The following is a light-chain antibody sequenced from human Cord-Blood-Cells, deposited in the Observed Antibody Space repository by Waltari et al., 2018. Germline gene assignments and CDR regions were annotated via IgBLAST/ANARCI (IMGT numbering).Light chain of an antibody. Sequence: DIVMTQSPDSLAVSLGERATINCKSRQSVLYSYNNKYYLAWYQQKPGQPPKLRIYWASTRESGFPDRFSGSGSGTDFTLTISSLQAEDVAVYYCQQYYSTLLTFGGGTKVEIK. CDR3: QQYYSTLLT. J-gene: IGKJ4*01. CDR1: QSVLYSYNNKYY. CDR2: WAS. V-gene: IGKV4-1*01.